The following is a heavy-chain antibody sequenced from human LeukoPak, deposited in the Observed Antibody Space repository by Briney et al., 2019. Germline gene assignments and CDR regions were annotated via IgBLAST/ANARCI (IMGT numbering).Heavy chain of an antibody. V-gene: IGHV6-1*01. CDR2: TYYRSKWYN. Sequence: SQTLSLTCAISGDSVSSNSAAWNWIRQSPSRGLEWLGRTYYRSKWYNDYAVSVKSRITINPDTSKNQFSLQLNSVTPEDTAVYYCARDQEGYNYYYYYYYYMDVWGKGTTVTVSS. D-gene: IGHD5-24*01. CDR3: ARDQEGYNYYYYYYYYMDV. CDR1: GDSVSSNSAA. J-gene: IGHJ6*03.